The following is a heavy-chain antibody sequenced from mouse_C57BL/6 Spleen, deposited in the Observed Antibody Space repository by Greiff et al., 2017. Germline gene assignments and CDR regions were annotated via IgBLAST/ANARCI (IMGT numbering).Heavy chain of an antibody. CDR1: GFTFSSYG. J-gene: IGHJ2*01. CDR2: ISSGGSYT. CDR3: ARQLAYYSNYVDY. D-gene: IGHD2-5*01. Sequence: EVKLMESGGDLVKPGGSLKLSCAASGFTFSSYGMSWVRQTPDKRLEWVATISSGGSYTYYPDSVKGRFTISRDNAKNTLYLQMSSLKSEDTAMYYCARQLAYYSNYVDYWGQGTTLTVSS. V-gene: IGHV5-6*01.